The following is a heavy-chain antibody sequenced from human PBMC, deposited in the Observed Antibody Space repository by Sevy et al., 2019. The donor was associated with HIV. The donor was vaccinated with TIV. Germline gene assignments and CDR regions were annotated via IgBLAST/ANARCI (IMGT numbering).Heavy chain of an antibody. CDR3: ARSRGYSDYGMDV. V-gene: IGHV3-13*05. J-gene: IGHJ6*02. Sequence: GGSLRLSCVSSGFTFSTYDMHCVRQVTGKGLEWISGVGPAGDQFYPGSVKGRFTISRENAKNSIYLQMNNLRAGDTAVYYCARSRGYSDYGMDVWGQGTTVTVSS. CDR1: GFTFSTYD. D-gene: IGHD5-12*01. CDR2: VGPAGDQ.